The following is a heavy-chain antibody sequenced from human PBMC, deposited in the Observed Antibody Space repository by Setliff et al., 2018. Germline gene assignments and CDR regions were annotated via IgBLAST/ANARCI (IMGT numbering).Heavy chain of an antibody. V-gene: IGHV1-18*01. CDR3: SRLVRYCTRTSCQRLSGDDY. CDR1: GYTFTDYG. J-gene: IGHJ4*02. D-gene: IGHD2-2*01. Sequence: ASVKVSCKASGYTFTDYGVTWVRQAPGQGLEGGGWISPYSGNTYYAPKFQGRITMTTDTSTATAYMELKSLRSDDTAIYYCSRLVRYCTRTSCQRLSGDDYWGQGDLVTVSS. CDR2: ISPYSGNT.